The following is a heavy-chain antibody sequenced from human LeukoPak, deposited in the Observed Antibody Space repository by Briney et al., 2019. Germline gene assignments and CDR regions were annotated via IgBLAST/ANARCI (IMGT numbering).Heavy chain of an antibody. CDR3: ARGGLRVWFDP. V-gene: IGHV1-18*01. CDR2: ISAYNGNT. J-gene: IGHJ5*02. Sequence: ASVKVSFKASGYTFTSYGISWVRQAPGPGLEWMGLISAYNGNTSYAQKLQGRVTMTTDTSTSTVYMELRSLRSDDTAVYYCARGGLRVWFDPWGQGTLVTVSS. CDR1: GYTFTSYG. D-gene: IGHD4-17*01.